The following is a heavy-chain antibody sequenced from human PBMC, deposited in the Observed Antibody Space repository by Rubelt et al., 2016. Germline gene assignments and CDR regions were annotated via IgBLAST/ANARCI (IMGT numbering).Heavy chain of an antibody. J-gene: IGHJ4*02. V-gene: IGHV1-69*13. CDR2: IIPIFGTA. Sequence: QVQLVQSGAEVTKPGASVKVSCKASVGTFSSYAISWVRQAPGQGLEWMGGIIPIFGTANYAQKLQGRVTITADESTSTDYMERSSRRSEDTAVYYCARKEGGWYYFDYWGQGTLVTVSS. D-gene: IGHD6-19*01. CDR1: VGTFSSYA. CDR3: ARKEGGWYYFDY.